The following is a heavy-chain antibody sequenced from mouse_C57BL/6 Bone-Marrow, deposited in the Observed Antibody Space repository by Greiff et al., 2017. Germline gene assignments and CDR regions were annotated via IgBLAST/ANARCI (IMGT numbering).Heavy chain of an antibody. CDR2: ISNLAYSI. D-gene: IGHD1-1*01. Sequence: EVKLEESGGGLVQPGGSLKLSCAASGFTFSDYGMAWVRQAPRKGPEWVAFISNLAYSIYYADTVTGRFTISRENAKNTLYLEMSSLRSEDTAMYYCARRGYYGSSPWYFDVWGTGTTVTVSS. J-gene: IGHJ1*03. CDR1: GFTFSDYG. V-gene: IGHV5-15*04. CDR3: ARRGYYGSSPWYFDV.